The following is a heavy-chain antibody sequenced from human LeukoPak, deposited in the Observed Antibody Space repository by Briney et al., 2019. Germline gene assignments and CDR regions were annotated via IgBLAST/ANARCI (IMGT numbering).Heavy chain of an antibody. CDR2: INPSGST. V-gene: IGHV4-34*01. Sequence: KTSETLSLTCAVYGGSFSGYYWSWSRQPTGKGLKWIGEINPSGSTNYNPSLKSRVTISVDTSKNQFSLKLSSVTAADTAVYYCARRGLPAMVRGVIRKNWFDPWGQGTLVTVSS. CDR3: ARRGLPAMVRGVIRKNWFDP. D-gene: IGHD3-10*01. CDR1: GGSFSGYY. J-gene: IGHJ5*02.